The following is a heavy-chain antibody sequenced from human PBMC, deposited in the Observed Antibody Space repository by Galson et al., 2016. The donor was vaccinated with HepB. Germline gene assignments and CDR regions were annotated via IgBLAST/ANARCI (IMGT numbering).Heavy chain of an antibody. D-gene: IGHD2/OR15-2a*01. CDR2: ISNYNGDN. CDR3: AREGRGAEYSYSYGLDG. J-gene: IGHJ6*04. CDR1: GYTFTTYG. V-gene: IGHV1-18*01. Sequence: SVKVSCKASGYTFTTYGISWVRQAPGQGLEWMGWISNYNGDNKYAQKFQGRATMTTDKSTTTAYMELRGLRFDATAVYFCAREGRGAEYSYSYGLDGWGKGATVTVSS.